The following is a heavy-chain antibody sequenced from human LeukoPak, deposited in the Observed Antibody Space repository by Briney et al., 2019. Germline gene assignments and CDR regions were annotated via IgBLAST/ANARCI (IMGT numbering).Heavy chain of an antibody. D-gene: IGHD3-10*01. J-gene: IGHJ4*02. V-gene: IGHV1-69*13. CDR2: IIPIFGTA. Sequence: ASVKVSCKASGGTFSSYSITWVRQAPGQGLEWMGGIIPIFGTANYAQKFQGRVTITADESTSTAYMELSSLRSEDTAVYYCASLGTSRYYYFDYWGQGTLVTVSS. CDR1: GGTFSSYS. CDR3: ASLGTSRYYYFDY.